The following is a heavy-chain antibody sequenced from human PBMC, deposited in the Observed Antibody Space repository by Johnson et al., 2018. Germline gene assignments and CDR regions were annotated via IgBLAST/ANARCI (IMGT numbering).Heavy chain of an antibody. V-gene: IGHV3-9*01. J-gene: IGHJ4*02. CDR2: NYWNSGRM. Sequence: VQLVQSGGGLVQPGRSLRVSCAAPGFTFNDCAMRWVRQAPGKGQEWVSVNYWNSGRMGYVESVRGRFTISRDNTKNSVYLQMNSLRDEDRGVYYCATGYKGYWGQGTLVTVSS. D-gene: IGHD5-12*01. CDR1: GFTFNDCA. CDR3: ATGYKGY.